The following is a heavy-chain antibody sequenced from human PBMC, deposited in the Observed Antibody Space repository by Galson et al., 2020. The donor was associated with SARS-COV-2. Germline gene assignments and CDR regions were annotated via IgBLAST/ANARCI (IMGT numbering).Heavy chain of an antibody. D-gene: IGHD4-17*01. CDR1: GYNCIGYH. Sequence: ASVMESYKASGYNCIGYHTHLARQAPAQGLEWKGWLNPNSGVTNFAQEFQGRITLTRDTSVSTAYMELNSLRSDDTAVYYCARETSTVTGGDDDWGQGTLVTVSS. J-gene: IGHJ4*02. V-gene: IGHV1-2*02. CDR3: ARETSTVTGGDDD. CDR2: LNPNSGVT.